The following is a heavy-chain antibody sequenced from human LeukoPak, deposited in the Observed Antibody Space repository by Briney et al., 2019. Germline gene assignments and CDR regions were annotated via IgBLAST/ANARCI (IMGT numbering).Heavy chain of an antibody. CDR1: GFTVSSYY. Sequence: PGGSLRLSCAASGFTVSSYYMNWVRQAPGKGLEWVSIIHSGGSTYYADSVKGRFTISRDNSKNTLYLQMNSLRAEDTAVYYCARSENWALYYFDYWGQGTLVTVSS. CDR2: IHSGGST. J-gene: IGHJ4*02. CDR3: ARSENWALYYFDY. V-gene: IGHV3-53*01. D-gene: IGHD7-27*01.